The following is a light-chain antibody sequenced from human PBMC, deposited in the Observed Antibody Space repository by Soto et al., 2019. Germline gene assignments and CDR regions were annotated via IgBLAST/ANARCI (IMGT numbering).Light chain of an antibody. J-gene: IGKJ1*01. CDR3: QPYGSSPTT. Sequence: EIVLMQSPGTLSLSPGEGCTLSCRASQSVSSNYLAWYQQKPGQAPRLVIFGAYIRDTGITDRISGSGSGTDFTLTISRLEPEDFAVYHCQPYGSSPTTVGQGTQVDIK. V-gene: IGKV3-20*01. CDR1: QSVSSNY. CDR2: GAY.